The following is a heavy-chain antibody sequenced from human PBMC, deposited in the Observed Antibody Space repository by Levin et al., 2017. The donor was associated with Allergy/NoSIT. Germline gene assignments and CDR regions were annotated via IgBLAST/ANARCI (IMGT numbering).Heavy chain of an antibody. V-gene: IGHV1-2*03. CDR2: INPNSGGT. D-gene: IGHD5-12*01. J-gene: IGHJ6*02. Sequence: LAASVKVSCKASGYTFTGYYMHWVRQAPGQGLEWMGWINPNSGGTNYAQKFQGRVTMTRDTSISTAYMELSRLRSDDTAVYYCARDWDGGYEENYYYYGMDVWGQGTTVTVSS. CDR1: GYTFTGYY. CDR3: ARDWDGGYEENYYYYGMDV.